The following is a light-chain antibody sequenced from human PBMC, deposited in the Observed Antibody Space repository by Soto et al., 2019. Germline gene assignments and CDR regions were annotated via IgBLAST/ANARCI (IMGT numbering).Light chain of an antibody. V-gene: IGKV1-5*01. CDR1: QNINYW. CDR2: DAS. J-gene: IGKJ1*01. Sequence: DIVTITCRASQNINYWIAWYQQKPGKAPKFLIYDASTLESGVPSRFSGSGFGTEFSLTISSLQPDDFGSYYCQHMRTFGQGTKVDI. CDR3: QHMRT.